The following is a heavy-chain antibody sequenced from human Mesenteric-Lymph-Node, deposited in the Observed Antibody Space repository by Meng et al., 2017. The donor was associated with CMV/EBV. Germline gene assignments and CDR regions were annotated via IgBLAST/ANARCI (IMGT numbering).Heavy chain of an antibody. V-gene: IGHV3-7*03. CDR1: GFTFNSYW. J-gene: IGHJ6*02. CDR3: ARSYSSSSYYYYGMDV. D-gene: IGHD6-6*01. CDR2: IKQDGSEK. Sequence: GESLKISCAASGFTFNSYWMSWVRQAPGKGLEWVANIKQDGSEKYYVDSVKGRFTISRDNAKNSLYLQMNSLRAEDTALYHCARSYSSSSYYYYGMDVWGQGTTVTVSS.